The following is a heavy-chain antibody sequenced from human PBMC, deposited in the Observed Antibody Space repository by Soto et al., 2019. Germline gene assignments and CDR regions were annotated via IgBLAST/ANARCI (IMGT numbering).Heavy chain of an antibody. CDR3: ARGRIAAAGTAYYYYGMDV. D-gene: IGHD6-13*01. Sequence: QVQLVQSGAEVKKPGASVKVSCKASGYTFTGYYMHWVRQAPGQGLEWMGWINPNSGGTNYAQKFQGWVTMTRDTSISTAYMELSRPRSDDTAVYYCARGRIAAAGTAYYYYGMDVWGQGTTVTVSS. J-gene: IGHJ6*02. V-gene: IGHV1-2*04. CDR2: INPNSGGT. CDR1: GYTFTGYY.